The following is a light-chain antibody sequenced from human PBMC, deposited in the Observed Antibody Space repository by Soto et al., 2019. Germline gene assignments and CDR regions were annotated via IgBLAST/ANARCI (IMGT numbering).Light chain of an antibody. CDR2: AAS. CDR3: QQYNNWWT. V-gene: IGKV3D-15*01. J-gene: IGKJ1*01. Sequence: RVLTQSPDTLSVSPGERATISCRASETVRSNLAWYQQKPGQAPGLLIYAASTRATGIPTRFVGNWSGTEFTLTISSLQSEDFAEYYCQQYNNWWTFGQGTQVDIK. CDR1: ETVRSN.